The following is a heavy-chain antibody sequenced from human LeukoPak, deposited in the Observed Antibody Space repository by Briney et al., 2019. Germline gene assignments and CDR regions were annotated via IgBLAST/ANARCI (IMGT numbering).Heavy chain of an antibody. CDR2: IYYSGNT. Sequence: SETLSLACTVSGYSISSNSYGGWIRPPRRKGLEWIGSIYYSGNTYHNASLKSQVSISIDTFKNQFSLRLTSVTAADTSVYYCARQTGSGLFILPGGQGTLVTVSS. D-gene: IGHD3/OR15-3a*01. V-gene: IGHV4-39*01. CDR1: GYSISSNSY. J-gene: IGHJ4*02. CDR3: ARQTGSGLFILP.